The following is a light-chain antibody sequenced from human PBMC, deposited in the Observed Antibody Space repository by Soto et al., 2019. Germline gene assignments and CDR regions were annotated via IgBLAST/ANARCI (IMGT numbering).Light chain of an antibody. V-gene: IGKV3-15*01. CDR3: QQHKNWPPLT. CDR1: QSVGSA. CDR2: GAS. J-gene: IGKJ4*01. Sequence: EIVMTQSPATLSVSPGETATLSCRASQSVGSAVAWYQHKPGQAPRLLIVGASIRATGVPGRFSGGGSGTEFTLTISSLQSEDFAVYSCQQHKNWPPLTFGGGTTVEIK.